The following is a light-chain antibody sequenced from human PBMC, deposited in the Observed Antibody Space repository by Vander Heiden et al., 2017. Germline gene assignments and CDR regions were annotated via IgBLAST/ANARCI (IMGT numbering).Light chain of an antibody. CDR1: QSLVYSDGNTY. J-gene: IGKJ2*01. Sequence: DVVMTQSPLSLPVTRGQPASISSRASQSLVYSDGNTYLNWFQQRPGQSPRLLIYKGSSRDSGVPDRFSGSGSGTDFTLNISSVEAEDVGVYYCKQGKRCPLTFGQGTKLEIK. CDR2: KGS. V-gene: IGKV2-30*01. CDR3: KQGKRCPLT.